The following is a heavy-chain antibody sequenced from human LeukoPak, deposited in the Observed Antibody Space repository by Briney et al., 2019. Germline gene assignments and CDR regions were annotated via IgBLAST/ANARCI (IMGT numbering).Heavy chain of an antibody. CDR1: GGSISSYY. V-gene: IGHV4-59*01. D-gene: IGHD4-17*01. Sequence: PSETLSLTCTVSGGSISSYYWSWIRQPPGKGLEWIGYIFNSGSTNYNPSLKSRVTISIDTSKNQFSLNLSSVTAADTAVYYCARAYYGDLDHWGQGTLVTVSS. CDR2: IFNSGST. J-gene: IGHJ4*02. CDR3: ARAYYGDLDH.